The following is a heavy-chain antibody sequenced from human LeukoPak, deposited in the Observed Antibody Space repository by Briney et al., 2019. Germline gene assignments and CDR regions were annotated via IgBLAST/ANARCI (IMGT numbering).Heavy chain of an antibody. J-gene: IGHJ4*02. CDR3: AREASSRYDFWSGYYFDY. V-gene: IGHV1-69*13. CDR2: IIRIFGTA. D-gene: IGHD3-3*01. Sequence: SVKVSCKASGGTFSSYAISWVRQAPGQGLEWMGGIIRIFGTANYAQKFQGRVTITADESTSTAYMELSSLRSEDTAVYYCAREASSRYDFWSGYYFDYWGQGTLVTVSS. CDR1: GGTFSSYA.